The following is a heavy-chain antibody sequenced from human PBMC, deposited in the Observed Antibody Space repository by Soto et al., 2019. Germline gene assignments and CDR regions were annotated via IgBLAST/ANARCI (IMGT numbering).Heavy chain of an antibody. CDR2: ISPYTGNT. D-gene: IGHD3-16*01. CDR3: VMVDNYVTPTPQDV. J-gene: IGHJ6*02. V-gene: IGHV1-18*01. CDR1: GYIFVNYG. Sequence: QVQLVQSGDEVKKPGASVKVSCKASGYIFVNYGIAWVRQAPGQGLEWMGWISPYTGNTHSASKVQGRLTMTTDTSPSTAYMHLGSLTSDDTAVYYCVMVDNYVTPTPQDVWGQGTTVTVSS.